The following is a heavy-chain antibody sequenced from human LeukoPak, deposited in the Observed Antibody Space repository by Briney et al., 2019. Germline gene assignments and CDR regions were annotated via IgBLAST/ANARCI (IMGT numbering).Heavy chain of an antibody. J-gene: IGHJ4*02. CDR2: ISSSSRTR. CDR1: GFNFSTYN. CDR3: VRESIGFDY. Sequence: GGSLRLSCAASGFNFSTYNVNWVRQAPGKGQDWVSYISSSSRTRYYADSVKGRFTISRDNAKDSLYLQMNSLRAEDTAVYYCVRESIGFDYWGQGTLVTVSS. V-gene: IGHV3-48*04. D-gene: IGHD2-15*01.